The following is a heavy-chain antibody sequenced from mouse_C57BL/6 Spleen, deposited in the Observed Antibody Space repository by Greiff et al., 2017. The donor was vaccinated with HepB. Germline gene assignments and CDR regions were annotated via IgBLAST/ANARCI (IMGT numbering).Heavy chain of an antibody. J-gene: IGHJ2*01. CDR2: IDPSDSYT. D-gene: IGHD4-1*01. V-gene: IGHV1-69*01. CDR1: GYTFTSYW. CDR3: ARSPLGREDFFDY. Sequence: QVQLQQPGAELVMPGASVKLSCKASGYTFTSYWMHWVKQRPGQGLEWIGEIDPSDSYTNYNHKFKGKSTLTVDKSSSTAYMQLSSLTSEDSAVYYCARSPLGREDFFDYWGQGTTLTVSS.